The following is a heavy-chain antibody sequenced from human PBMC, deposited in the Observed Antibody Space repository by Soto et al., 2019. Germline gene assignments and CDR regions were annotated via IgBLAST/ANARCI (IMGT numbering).Heavy chain of an antibody. CDR2: ISYDGSNK. CDR1: GFTFSSYG. D-gene: IGHD6-19*01. CDR3: AKVGEQWLSYYGMDV. J-gene: IGHJ6*02. Sequence: PGGSLRLSCAASGFTFSSYGMHWVRQAPGKGLEWVAVISYDGSNKYYADSVKGRFTISRDNSKNTLYLQMNSLRAEDTAVYYCAKVGEQWLSYYGMDVWGQGTTVTVS. V-gene: IGHV3-30*18.